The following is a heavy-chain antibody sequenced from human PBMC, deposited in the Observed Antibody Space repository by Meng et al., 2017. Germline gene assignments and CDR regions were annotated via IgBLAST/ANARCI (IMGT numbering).Heavy chain of an antibody. CDR2: IIPIFGTA. CDR1: GGTFSSYA. V-gene: IGHV1-69*01. CDR3: ARVGLDGLHYFDY. D-gene: IGHD3/OR15-3a*01. Sequence: QRVPGGGVGKTPGSSVKASCKACGGTFSSYAISWVRQAPGQGLEWMGGIIPIFGTANYEQKFQGRVTITADESTSTAYMELSSLRSEDTAVYYCARVGLDGLHYFDYWGQGTLVTVSS. J-gene: IGHJ4*02.